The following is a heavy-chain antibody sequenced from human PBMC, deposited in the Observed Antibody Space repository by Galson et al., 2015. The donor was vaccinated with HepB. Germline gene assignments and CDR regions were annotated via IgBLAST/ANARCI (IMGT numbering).Heavy chain of an antibody. V-gene: IGHV1-2*04. CDR1: GYTFTGYY. D-gene: IGHD3-10*01. CDR3: ARTRGVIPPYGMDV. Sequence: SVKVSCKASGYTFTGYYMHWVRQAPGQGLEWMGWINPNSGGTNYAQKFQGWVTMTRDTSISTAYMELSRLRSDDTAVYYCARTRGVIPPYGMDVWGQGTTVTVSS. CDR2: INPNSGGT. J-gene: IGHJ6*02.